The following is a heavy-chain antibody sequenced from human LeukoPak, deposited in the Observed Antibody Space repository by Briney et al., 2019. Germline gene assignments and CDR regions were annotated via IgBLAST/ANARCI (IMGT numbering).Heavy chain of an antibody. Sequence: GESLKISCKGSGYSLTSYWIGWVRQMPGKGLEWMGIIYPGDSDTRYSPSFQGQVTISADKSISTAYLQWSSLKASDTAMYYCARQPLSGSGVGAFDIWGQGTMVTVSS. CDR2: IYPGDSDT. CDR3: ARQPLSGSGVGAFDI. V-gene: IGHV5-51*01. D-gene: IGHD1-26*01. J-gene: IGHJ3*02. CDR1: GYSLTSYW.